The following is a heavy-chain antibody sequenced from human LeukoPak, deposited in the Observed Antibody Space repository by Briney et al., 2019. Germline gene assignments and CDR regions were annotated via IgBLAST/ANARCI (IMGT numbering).Heavy chain of an antibody. J-gene: IGHJ4*02. D-gene: IGHD6-13*01. Sequence: PGGSLRLSCAASGFTFSSYAMTWVRQAPGKGLEWVSAISGSGGSTYYADSVKGRFTISRDNSRNTLYLQMNSLRAEDTAVYYCAKTGGSSWYIPLDCWGQGTLVTVSS. CDR1: GFTFSSYA. CDR2: ISGSGGST. CDR3: AKTGGSSWYIPLDC. V-gene: IGHV3-23*01.